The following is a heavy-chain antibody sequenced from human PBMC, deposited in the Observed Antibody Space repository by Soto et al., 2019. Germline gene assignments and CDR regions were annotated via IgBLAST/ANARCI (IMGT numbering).Heavy chain of an antibody. CDR3: VANGATLYFDY. D-gene: IGHD2-8*01. J-gene: IGHJ4*02. CDR1: GGSFSGYY. Sequence: PSETLSLTCAVYGGSFSGYYWSWIRQPPGKGLEWIGEINHSGSTNYNPSLKSRVTISVDTSKNQFSLKLSSVTAADTAVYYCVANGATLYFDYWGQGTLVTVSS. CDR2: INHSGST. V-gene: IGHV4-34*01.